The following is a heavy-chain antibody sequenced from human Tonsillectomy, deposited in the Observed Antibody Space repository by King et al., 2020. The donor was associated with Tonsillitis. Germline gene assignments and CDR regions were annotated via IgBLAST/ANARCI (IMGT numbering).Heavy chain of an antibody. CDR3: ARHETDYYDGSGYVTYGSLFDY. J-gene: IGHJ4*02. Sequence: VQLVESGGGLVKPGGSLRLSCAASGFTFSSYTMNWVRQAPGKGLEGVSSISSSGIYIYYADSVKGRFTISRDNAKNSLYLQMNSLRAEDKAVYYCARHETDYYDGSGYVTYGSLFDYWGQGTLVTVSS. CDR1: GFTFSSYT. D-gene: IGHD3-22*01. CDR2: ISSSGIYI. V-gene: IGHV3-21*01.